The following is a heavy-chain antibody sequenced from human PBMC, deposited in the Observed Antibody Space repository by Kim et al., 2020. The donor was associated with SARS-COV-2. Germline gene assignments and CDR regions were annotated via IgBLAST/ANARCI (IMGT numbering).Heavy chain of an antibody. J-gene: IGHJ4*02. CDR1: GGSISSGGYY. CDR3: ARDLRDCSGGSCYWVGFDY. Sequence: SETLSLTCTVSGGSISSGGYYWSWIRQHPGKGLEWIGYIYYSGSTYSNPSLKSRVTISVDTSMNQFSLKLSSVTAADTAVYYCARDLRDCSGGSCYWVGFDYWGQGTLVTVSS. D-gene: IGHD2-15*01. CDR2: IYYSGST. V-gene: IGHV4-31*03.